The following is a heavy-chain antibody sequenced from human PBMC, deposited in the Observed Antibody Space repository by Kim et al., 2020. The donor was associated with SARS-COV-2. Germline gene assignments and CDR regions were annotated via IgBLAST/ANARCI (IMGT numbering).Heavy chain of an antibody. CDR3: ARGFGLEPNPRQEEFDY. J-gene: IGHJ4*02. V-gene: IGHV1-46*01. CDR2: INPSGGST. D-gene: IGHD1-1*01. Sequence: ASVKVSCKASGYTFTSYYMHWVRQAPGQGLEWMGIINPSGGSTSYAQKFQGRVTMTRDTSTSTVYMELSSLRSEDTAVYYCARGFGLEPNPRQEEFDYWGQGTLVTVSS. CDR1: GYTFTSYY.